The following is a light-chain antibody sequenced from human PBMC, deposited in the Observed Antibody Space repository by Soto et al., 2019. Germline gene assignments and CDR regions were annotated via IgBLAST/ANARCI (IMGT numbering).Light chain of an antibody. V-gene: IGLV2-14*03. J-gene: IGLJ2*01. CDR1: SSDIGGYNS. CDR3: SSYTSISTVI. Sequence: QSVLTQPASVSGSPGQSITISCTGTSSDIGGYNSVSWYQHLPGKAPKLMIYDVSSRPSGVSNRFSGSKSGNTASLSISGLQSEDEADYYCSSYTSISTVIFGGGTQLTVL. CDR2: DVS.